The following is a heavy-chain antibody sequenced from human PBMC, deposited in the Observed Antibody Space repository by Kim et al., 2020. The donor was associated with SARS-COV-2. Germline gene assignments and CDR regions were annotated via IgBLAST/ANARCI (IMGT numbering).Heavy chain of an antibody. J-gene: IGHJ3*02. V-gene: IGHV3-23*01. CDR2: SSGSSIST. CDR1: GFAFSDYA. CDR3: VKSRHDYGDWEAFGI. D-gene: IGHD4-17*01. Sequence: GGSLRLSCAASGFAFSDYAMSWVRQAPGKGLEWVSDSSGSSISTYYTDSVKGRFTISRDNSKNTLYLQMNSLRVDDTAVYYCVKSRHDYGDWEAFGIWG.